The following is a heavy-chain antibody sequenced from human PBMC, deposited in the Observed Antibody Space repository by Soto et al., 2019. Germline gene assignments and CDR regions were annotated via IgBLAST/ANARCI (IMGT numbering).Heavy chain of an antibody. CDR2: ISGSGGST. J-gene: IGHJ4*02. CDR3: AKDPRYYYGSGSYLPYYFDY. V-gene: IGHV3-23*01. CDR1: GFTFSSYA. Sequence: GGSLRLSCAASGFTFSSYAMSWVRQAPGKGLEWVSAISGSGGSTYYADSVKGRFTISRDNSKNTLYLQMNSLRAEDTAVYYCAKDPRYYYGSGSYLPYYFDYWGQGTLVTVSS. D-gene: IGHD3-10*01.